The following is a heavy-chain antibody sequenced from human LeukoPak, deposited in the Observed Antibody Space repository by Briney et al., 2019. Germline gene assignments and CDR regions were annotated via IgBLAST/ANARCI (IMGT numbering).Heavy chain of an antibody. CDR1: GYTFTGYY. D-gene: IGHD1-1*01. CDR2: INPNSGGT. CDR3: ASWDWNPNYYFDY. J-gene: IGHJ4*02. V-gene: IGHV1-2*06. Sequence: ASVKVSCRTSGYTFTGYYMHWVRQAPGQGLEWMGRINPNSGGTNYAQKFQGRVTMTRDTSITTAYMELSSLRSDDTAVYYCASWDWNPNYYFDYWGQGTLVTVSS.